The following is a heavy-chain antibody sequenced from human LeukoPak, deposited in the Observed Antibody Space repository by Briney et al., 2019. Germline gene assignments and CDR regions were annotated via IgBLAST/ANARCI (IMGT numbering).Heavy chain of an antibody. CDR2: IRYDGSNK. CDR1: GFTFSSYG. CDR3: SKDRAPGYCSSTSCPYYFDY. J-gene: IGHJ4*02. V-gene: IGHV3-30*02. Sequence: PGGSLRLSCAASGFTFSSYGMHWVRQAPGKGLEWVAFIRYDGSNKYYADSVKGRFTISRDNSKNTLYLQMNSLRAEDTAVYYCSKDRAPGYCSSTSCPYYFDYWGQGTLVTVSS. D-gene: IGHD2-2*03.